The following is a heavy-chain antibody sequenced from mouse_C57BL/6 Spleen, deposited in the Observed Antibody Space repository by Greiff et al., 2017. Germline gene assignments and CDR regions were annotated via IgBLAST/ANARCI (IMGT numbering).Heavy chain of an antibody. CDR1: GYTFTSYW. CDR3: ARCPVTHGRGPGAMDY. CDR2: IHPNSGST. Sequence: VKLQQPGAELVKPGASVKLSCKASGYTFTSYWMHWVKQRPGQGLEWIGMIHPNSGSTNYNEKFKSKATLTVDKSSSTAYMQLSSLISEDSAVYYCARCPVTHGRGPGAMDYWGQGTSVTVSS. V-gene: IGHV1-64*01. J-gene: IGHJ4*01. D-gene: IGHD2-12*01.